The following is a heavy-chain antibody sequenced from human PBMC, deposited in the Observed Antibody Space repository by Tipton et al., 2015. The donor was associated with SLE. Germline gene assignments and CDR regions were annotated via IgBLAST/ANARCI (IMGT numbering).Heavy chain of an antibody. CDR2: ISWNSGSI. J-gene: IGHJ4*02. Sequence: SLRLSCAASGFTFDDYAMHWVRQAPGKGLEWVSGISWNSGSIGYADSVKGRFTISRDNAKNSLYLQMNSLRAEDTALYYCAKDSRDVSGSGFDYWGQGTLVPVSS. V-gene: IGHV3-9*01. CDR1: GFTFDDYA. CDR3: AKDSRDVSGSGFDY. D-gene: IGHD3-10*01.